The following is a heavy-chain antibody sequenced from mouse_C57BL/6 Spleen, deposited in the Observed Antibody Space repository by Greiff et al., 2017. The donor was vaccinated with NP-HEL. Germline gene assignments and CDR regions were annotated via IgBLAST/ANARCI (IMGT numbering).Heavy chain of an antibody. CDR1: GYAFSSSW. CDR3: ANYYGSSSSY. CDR2: IYPGDGDT. J-gene: IGHJ2*01. D-gene: IGHD1-1*01. Sequence: QVQLQQSGPELVKPGASVKISCKASGYAFSSSWMNWVKQRPGKGLEWIGRIYPGDGDTNYNGKFKGKATLTADKSSSTAYMQLSSLTSEDSAVYFCANYYGSSSSYWGQGTTLTVSS. V-gene: IGHV1-82*01.